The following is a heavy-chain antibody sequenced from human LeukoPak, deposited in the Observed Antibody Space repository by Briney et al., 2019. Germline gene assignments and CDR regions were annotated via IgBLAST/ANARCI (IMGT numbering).Heavy chain of an antibody. J-gene: IGHJ4*02. Sequence: RGESLKISCKGSGYSFTNYWIGWVRQMPGKGLEWMGIIYPGDSDTRYSPSFQGQVTISADKSITTAYLQWSSLKASDTAMYYCARGGVLRYFDWLLSYWGQGTLVTVSS. CDR2: IYPGDSDT. CDR1: GYSFTNYW. D-gene: IGHD3-9*01. CDR3: ARGGVLRYFDWLLSY. V-gene: IGHV5-51*01.